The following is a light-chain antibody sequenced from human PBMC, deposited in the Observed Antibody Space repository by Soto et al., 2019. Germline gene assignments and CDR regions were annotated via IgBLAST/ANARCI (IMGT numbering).Light chain of an antibody. CDR3: QSYDSSLGGL. Sequence: QSVLTQPPSVSGAPGQRVTISCTGNSSNIGAGYDVHWYQQLPGTAPKLLISDNNNRPSGVPDRFSGSKSGTSASLAITGLQAEDEADYYCQSYDSSLGGLFGGGTKVTVL. CDR2: DNN. CDR1: SSNIGAGYD. V-gene: IGLV1-40*01. J-gene: IGLJ2*01.